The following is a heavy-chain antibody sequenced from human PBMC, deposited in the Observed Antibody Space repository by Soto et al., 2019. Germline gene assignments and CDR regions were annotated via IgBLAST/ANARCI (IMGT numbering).Heavy chain of an antibody. J-gene: IGHJ5*02. CDR1: AGSITTSY. Sequence: LSLTCTVSAGSITTSYWSWIRQPLGKALEWIGYISYRGSTNYNPSLKSRLTISIDTSKSQISLKLTSMTTADTAVYYCASSGIVGREVNTWFDPWGQGSLVTVSS. CDR2: ISYRGST. D-gene: IGHD3-22*01. CDR3: ASSGIVGREVNTWFDP. V-gene: IGHV4-59*01.